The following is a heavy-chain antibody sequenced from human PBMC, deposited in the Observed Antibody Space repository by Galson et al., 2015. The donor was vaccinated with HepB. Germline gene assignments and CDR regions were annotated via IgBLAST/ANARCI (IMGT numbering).Heavy chain of an antibody. D-gene: IGHD2-21*01. V-gene: IGHV3-30*18. CDR2: ISYDGSNK. Sequence: SLRLSCAASGFTFSSYGMHWVRQAPGKGLKWVAVISYDGSNKYYADSVKGRFTISRDNSKNTLYLQMNSLRAEDTAVYYCAKAKGLDYWGQGTLVTVSS. J-gene: IGHJ4*02. CDR3: AKAKGLDY. CDR1: GFTFSSYG.